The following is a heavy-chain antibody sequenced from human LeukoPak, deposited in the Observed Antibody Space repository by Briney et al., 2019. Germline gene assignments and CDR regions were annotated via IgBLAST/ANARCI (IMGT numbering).Heavy chain of an antibody. D-gene: IGHD3-16*01. CDR3: ARLMAENGPYDNYFDV. V-gene: IGHV3-7*01. J-gene: IGHJ4*02. CDR2: IRYDQSDT. CDR1: GFTFSDYW. Sequence: GGSLRLSCAASGFTFSDYWMIWVRQAPGKGREWLPDIRYDQSDTFYVDSVNGRFTISRVNAQNSVFMQMNSLRADDTAVYYWARLMAENGPYDNYFDVWGQGTLVTVSS.